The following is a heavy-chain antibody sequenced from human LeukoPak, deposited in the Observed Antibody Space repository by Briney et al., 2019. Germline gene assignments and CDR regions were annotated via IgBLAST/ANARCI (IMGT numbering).Heavy chain of an antibody. Sequence: PSETLSLTCTVSGGSISNYYWNWIRQPPGKGLEWIGYILSSGSTHHNPSLTSRISLSVDTSKNQFSLKLNSVTAADTAVYYCARGTPPSSSCYDYWGQGTLVTVSS. V-gene: IGHV4-59*12. CDR3: ARGTPPSSSCYDY. J-gene: IGHJ4*02. CDR2: ILSSGST. D-gene: IGHD6-13*01. CDR1: GGSISNYY.